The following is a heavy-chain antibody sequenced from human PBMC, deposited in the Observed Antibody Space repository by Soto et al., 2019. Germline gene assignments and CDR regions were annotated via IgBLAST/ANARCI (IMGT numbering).Heavy chain of an antibody. CDR2: IWYDGSNK. CDR1: GFTFSSYG. D-gene: IGHD5-12*01. Sequence: PGGSLRLSCAASGFTFSSYGMHWVRQAPGKGLEWVAVIWYDGSNKYYADSVKGRFTISRDNSKNTLYLQMNSLRAEDTAVYYCARALGGDIVATIGFDYWGQGTLVTVSS. J-gene: IGHJ4*02. CDR3: ARALGGDIVATIGFDY. V-gene: IGHV3-33*01.